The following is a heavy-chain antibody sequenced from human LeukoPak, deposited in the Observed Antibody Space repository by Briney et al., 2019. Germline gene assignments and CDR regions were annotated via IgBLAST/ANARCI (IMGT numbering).Heavy chain of an antibody. Sequence: SETLSLTCTVSGGSISSGDYYWSWIRQPPGKGLEWIGYIYYSGSTNYNPSLKSRVTISVDTSKDQFSLKLSSVTAADTAVYYCARGDDVDYFDYWGQGTLVTVSS. D-gene: IGHD1-1*01. CDR1: GGSISSGDYY. J-gene: IGHJ4*02. CDR3: ARGDDVDYFDY. CDR2: IYYSGST. V-gene: IGHV4-61*08.